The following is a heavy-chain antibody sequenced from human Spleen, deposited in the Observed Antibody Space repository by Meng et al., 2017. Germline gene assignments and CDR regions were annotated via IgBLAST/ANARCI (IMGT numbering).Heavy chain of an antibody. CDR1: GYSFASYW. Sequence: GGSLRLSCKGSGYSFASYWIGWVRQMPGKGLEWMGIIYPGDSDTRYSPSFQGQVTISADKSISTAYLQWSSLKASDTAMYYCARTKYSSTWYYFDYWGQGTLVTVSS. CDR3: ARTKYSSTWYYFDY. D-gene: IGHD6-13*01. J-gene: IGHJ4*02. V-gene: IGHV5-51*01. CDR2: IYPGDSDT.